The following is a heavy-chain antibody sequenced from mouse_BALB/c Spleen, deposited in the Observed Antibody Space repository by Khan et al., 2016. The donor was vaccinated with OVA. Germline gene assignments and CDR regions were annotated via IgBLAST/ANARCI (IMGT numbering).Heavy chain of an antibody. CDR2: INPSNGGT. Sequence: VQLQESGAELVKPGASVRLSCKASGYTFSSYYIYWVKQRPGQGLEWIGGINPSNGGTNFNEKFKTKATLTVGESSSTAYMQLSSLTSEDSAVYYCTRSGYANPFAYWGQGTLVTVSA. CDR3: TRSGYANPFAY. V-gene: IGHV1S81*02. D-gene: IGHD2-10*02. CDR1: GYTFSSYY. J-gene: IGHJ3*01.